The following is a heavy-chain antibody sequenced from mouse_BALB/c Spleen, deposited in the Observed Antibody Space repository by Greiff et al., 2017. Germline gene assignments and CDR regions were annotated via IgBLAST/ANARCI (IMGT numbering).Heavy chain of an antibody. J-gene: IGHJ4*01. CDR2: IDPENGDT. Sequence: EVQLQQSGAELVRPGASVKLSCTASGFNIKDYYMHWVKQRPEQGLEWIGWIDPENGDTEYAPKFQGKATMPADTSSNTAYLQLSSLTSEDTAVYYCRGDSSVCGAMDYWGQGTSVTVSS. CDR3: RGDSSVCGAMDY. D-gene: IGHD3-3*01. CDR1: GFNIKDYY. V-gene: IGHV14-4*02.